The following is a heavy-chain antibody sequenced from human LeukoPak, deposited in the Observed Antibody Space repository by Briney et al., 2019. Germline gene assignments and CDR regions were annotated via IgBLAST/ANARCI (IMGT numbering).Heavy chain of an antibody. J-gene: IGHJ4*02. CDR1: GYTFTGYY. D-gene: IGHD6-19*01. CDR2: INANSGGT. Sequence: ASVRVSCMASGYTFTGYYMHAVRQAPGQGLEWMGWINANSGGTNYAQKFQGRVTMTRDTSISTAYMELSRLRSDDTAVYYCARDRTRTGYSSGWYHDYWGQGTLVTVSS. CDR3: ARDRTRTGYSSGWYHDY. V-gene: IGHV1-2*02.